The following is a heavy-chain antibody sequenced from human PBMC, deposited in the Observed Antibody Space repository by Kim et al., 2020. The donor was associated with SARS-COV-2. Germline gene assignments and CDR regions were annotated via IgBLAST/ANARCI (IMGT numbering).Heavy chain of an antibody. D-gene: IGHD6-13*01. Sequence: SQTLSLTCAISGDSVSSNRVTWNWIRQSPSRGPEWLGRTYYRSKWSTDYAVSVTSRISINPDTSKNQFSLQLNSVTPEDTAVYFCARATSGTFDNWGQGTLVIVSS. J-gene: IGHJ4*02. CDR1: GDSVSSNRVT. CDR2: TYYRSKWST. CDR3: ARATSGTFDN. V-gene: IGHV6-1*01.